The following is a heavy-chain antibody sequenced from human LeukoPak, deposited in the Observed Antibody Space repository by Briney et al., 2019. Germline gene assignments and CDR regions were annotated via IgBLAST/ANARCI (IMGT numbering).Heavy chain of an antibody. J-gene: IGHJ4*02. CDR3: ARGLSSTGEYYFDY. Sequence: ASVKVSCKASGYTFTSYDINWVRQATGQGLEWTGWMNPNSGNTGYAQKFQGRVTMTRNTSISTAYMELSSLTSEDTAVYYCARGLSSTGEYYFDYWGQGTLVTVSS. CDR2: MNPNSGNT. CDR1: GYTFTSYD. D-gene: IGHD3-16*02. V-gene: IGHV1-8*01.